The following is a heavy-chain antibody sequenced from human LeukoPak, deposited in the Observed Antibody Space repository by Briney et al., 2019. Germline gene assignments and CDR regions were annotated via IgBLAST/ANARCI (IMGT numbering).Heavy chain of an antibody. Sequence: ASVKVSCKASGYTFTSYDINWVRQATGQGLEWMGWMNPNSGGTGYAQKFQGRVTMTRNTSISTAYMELSSLRSEDTAVYYCARGLFYDSSGYTNLNYWGQGTLVTVSS. V-gene: IGHV1-8*01. J-gene: IGHJ4*02. CDR3: ARGLFYDSSGYTNLNY. CDR2: MNPNSGGT. CDR1: GYTFTSYD. D-gene: IGHD3-22*01.